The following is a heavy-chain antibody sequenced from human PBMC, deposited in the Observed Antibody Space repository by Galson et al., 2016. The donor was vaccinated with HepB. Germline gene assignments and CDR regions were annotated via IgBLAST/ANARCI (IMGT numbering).Heavy chain of an antibody. CDR1: GGSMSSYY. CDR2: IYYSGTT. CDR3: ARDAYRSSHLDL. D-gene: IGHD6-6*01. V-gene: IGHV4-59*01. Sequence: SETLSLTCTVSGGSMSSYYWSWIRQPPGKGLEWIGYIYYSGTTHYNPSLKSRATISVDTSKNQFSLNLSSVTAADTAIYYCARDAYRSSHLDLWGRGTLVTVSS. J-gene: IGHJ2*01.